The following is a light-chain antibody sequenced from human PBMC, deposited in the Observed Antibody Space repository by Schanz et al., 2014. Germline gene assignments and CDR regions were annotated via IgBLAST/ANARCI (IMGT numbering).Light chain of an antibody. V-gene: IGKV3-20*01. Sequence: EIVLTQSPATLSLSPGERATLSCRASQSVRSYLAWYQQKPGQAPRLLIYGASSRATGIPDRFSCSGSGTDVALTISRLEPEDFAVYYCQQYGSSPYTLGQGTKLEIK. J-gene: IGKJ2*01. CDR2: GAS. CDR1: QSVRSY. CDR3: QQYGSSPYT.